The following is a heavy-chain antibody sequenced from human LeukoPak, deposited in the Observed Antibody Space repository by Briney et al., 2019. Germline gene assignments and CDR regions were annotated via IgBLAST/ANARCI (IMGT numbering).Heavy chain of an antibody. J-gene: IGHJ5*02. CDR1: DGSISSSSYY. CDR2: IYYSGST. Sequence: SETLSLTCTVSDGSISSSSYYWGWIRQPPGTGLEWMGSIYYSGSTYYNPSLKSRVTISVDTSKNQFSLKLSSVTAADTAVYYCARDASYGSSGYDWFDPWGQGTLVTVSS. V-gene: IGHV4-39*07. D-gene: IGHD3-22*01. CDR3: ARDASYGSSGYDWFDP.